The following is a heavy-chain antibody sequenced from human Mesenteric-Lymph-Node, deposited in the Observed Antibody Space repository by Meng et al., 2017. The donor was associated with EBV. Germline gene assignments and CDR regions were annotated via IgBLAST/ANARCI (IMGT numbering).Heavy chain of an antibody. Sequence: HVQRQQWGAGLLKPSETLSLICAVYGGSFSGYYWSWIRQPPGKGLEWIGEINHSGSTNYNPSLKSRVTISVDTSKNQFSLKLSSVTAADTAVYYCARKEQQLVHYFDYWGQGTLVTVSS. CDR3: ARKEQQLVHYFDY. D-gene: IGHD6-13*01. CDR1: GGSFSGYY. CDR2: INHSGST. V-gene: IGHV4-34*01. J-gene: IGHJ4*02.